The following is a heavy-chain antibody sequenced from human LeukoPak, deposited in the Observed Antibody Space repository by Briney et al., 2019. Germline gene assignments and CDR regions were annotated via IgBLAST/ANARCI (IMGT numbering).Heavy chain of an antibody. CDR3: ARDHGGGVVVADY. D-gene: IGHD2-15*01. CDR1: GYIFTNYG. J-gene: IGHJ4*02. V-gene: IGHV1-18*01. Sequence: ASVKVSCKASGYIFTNYGISWVRQAPGQGLEWMGWIGVYNGNTKYKEKFQDRVTMTRDISTSTAYMEVRSLRSDDTAVYFCARDHGGGVVVADYWGQGTLVTVSS. CDR2: IGVYNGNT.